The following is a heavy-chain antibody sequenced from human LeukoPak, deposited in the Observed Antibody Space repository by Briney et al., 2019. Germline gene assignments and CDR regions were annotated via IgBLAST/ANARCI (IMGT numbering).Heavy chain of an antibody. CDR3: AKSQWLQSGGLDY. CDR2: ISGSGLYA. D-gene: IGHD5-24*01. V-gene: IGHV3-23*01. J-gene: IGHJ4*02. Sequence: PGGPLRLSCAASGFTFGSYGMSWVRQAPGKGLEWVSAISGSGLYAYYSDSVKGRFTISRDNSKNTLYLQVNGLRVEDTAVYYCAKSQWLQSGGLDYWGQGTLVTVSS. CDR1: GFTFGSYG.